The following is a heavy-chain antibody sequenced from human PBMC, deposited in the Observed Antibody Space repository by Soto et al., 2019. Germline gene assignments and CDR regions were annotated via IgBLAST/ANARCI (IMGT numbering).Heavy chain of an antibody. CDR1: GFTFSSYG. J-gene: IGHJ4*02. D-gene: IGHD3-22*01. V-gene: IGHV3-33*01. Sequence: QVQLVESGGGVVQPGRSLRLSCAASGFTFSSYGMHWVRQAPGKGLEWVAVIWYDGSNKYYADSVKGRFNISRDNSKNTLYLQMNSLRAEDTAVYYCARVGYYDSSGYFDYWGQGTLVTVSS. CDR3: ARVGYYDSSGYFDY. CDR2: IWYDGSNK.